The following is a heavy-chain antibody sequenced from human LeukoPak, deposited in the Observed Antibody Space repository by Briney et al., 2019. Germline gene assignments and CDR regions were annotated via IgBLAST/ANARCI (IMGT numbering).Heavy chain of an antibody. CDR1: GFTFSSYA. J-gene: IGHJ6*03. CDR3: AKGPKYSSGWHYYYYYMDV. CDR2: ISGDGGST. Sequence: GGSLRLSCAASGFTFSSYAMSWVRQAPGKGLEWVSLISGDGGSTYYADSVKGRFTISRDNSKNSLYLQMNSLRTEDTALYYCAKGPKYSSGWHYYYYYMDVWGKGTTVTVSS. D-gene: IGHD6-19*01. V-gene: IGHV3-43*02.